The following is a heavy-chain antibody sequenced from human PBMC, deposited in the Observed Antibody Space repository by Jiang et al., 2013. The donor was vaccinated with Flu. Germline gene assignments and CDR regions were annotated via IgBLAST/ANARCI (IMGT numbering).Heavy chain of an antibody. J-gene: IGHJ6*02. D-gene: IGHD3-3*02. V-gene: IGHV4-59*08. CDR3: ARHLAMDI. CDR2: ISYSGSP. Sequence: LLKPSETLSLTCTVSGGSMTVNHWSWIRQPPGKGLQWIGSISYSGSPMYNPSLQSRVTISIDTSNNQFFLDLSSVTAADTAIYYCARHLAMDIWGQGTTVTVSS. CDR1: GGSMTVNH.